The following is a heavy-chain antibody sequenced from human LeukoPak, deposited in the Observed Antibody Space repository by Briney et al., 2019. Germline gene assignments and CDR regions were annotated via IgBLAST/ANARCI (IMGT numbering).Heavy chain of an antibody. CDR3: AREGYDILTGYSLSWFDP. D-gene: IGHD3-9*01. V-gene: IGHV1-69*13. Sequence: WASVKVSCKASGGTFSSYAISWVRQAPGQGLEWMGGIIPIFGTANYAQKFQGRVTITADESTSIAYMELSSLRSEDTAVYYCAREGYDILTGYSLSWFDPWGQGTLVTVSS. CDR1: GGTFSSYA. CDR2: IIPIFGTA. J-gene: IGHJ5*02.